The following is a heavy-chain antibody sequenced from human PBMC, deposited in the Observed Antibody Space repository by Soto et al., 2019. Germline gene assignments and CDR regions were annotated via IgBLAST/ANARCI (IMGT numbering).Heavy chain of an antibody. J-gene: IGHJ6*03. CDR3: ARRGAALYFYVDV. V-gene: IGHV3-7*01. CDR1: GFTLSSYW. D-gene: IGHD3-10*01. CDR2: IKQDGGER. Sequence: EVQLVESGGGLVQPGGSLRLSCAASGFTLSSYWMSWVRQAPGKGLEWVANIKQDGGERNYVDSVKGRFPISRDNAKNSLYLQMNSLTAEDTAVYYCARRGAALYFYVDVWGKGTTVTVAS.